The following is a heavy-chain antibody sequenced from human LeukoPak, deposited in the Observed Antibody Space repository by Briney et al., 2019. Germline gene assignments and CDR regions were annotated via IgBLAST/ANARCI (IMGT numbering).Heavy chain of an antibody. J-gene: IGHJ4*02. V-gene: IGHV3-30*04. CDR1: GFTFSTYA. CDR3: ARDASNXADYYFHS. Sequence: GGSLRLSCAASGFTFSTYAMHWVRQAPGKGLEWVAVISYDGRDKYHADSVKGRFTSSRDNSKNTLYLQMNSLRPEDTGVYYCARDASNXADYYFHSWGQGILVIVS. CDR2: ISYDGRDK.